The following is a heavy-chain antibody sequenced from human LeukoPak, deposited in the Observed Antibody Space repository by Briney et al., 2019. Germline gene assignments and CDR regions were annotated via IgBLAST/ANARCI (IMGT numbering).Heavy chain of an antibody. CDR1: GFSFGDYY. J-gene: IGHJ3*01. CDR3: ARGPYYYDSSGDSGAFDF. Sequence: GGSLRLSCAASGFSFGDYYMTWIRQAPGKGLEWLSYISSSASAIYYADSVKGRFSISRDNAKNSLFLQMNTLRAEDTAVYYCARGPYYYDSSGDSGAFDFWGQGTVVTVSS. CDR2: ISSSASAI. V-gene: IGHV3-11*01. D-gene: IGHD3-22*01.